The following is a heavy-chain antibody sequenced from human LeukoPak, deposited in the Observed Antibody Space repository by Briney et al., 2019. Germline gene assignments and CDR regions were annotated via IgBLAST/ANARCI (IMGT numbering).Heavy chain of an antibody. Sequence: GGSLRLSCAASGFTFSSYGMHWVRQAPGKGLKWVAVISYDGSNKYYAGSVKGRFTISRDNSKNTLYLQMNSLRAEDTAVYYCARKERIAAKYVFEPWGQGTLVSVSS. V-gene: IGHV3-30*03. CDR1: GFTFSSYG. CDR2: ISYDGSNK. D-gene: IGHD6-13*01. CDR3: ARKERIAAKYVFEP. J-gene: IGHJ5*02.